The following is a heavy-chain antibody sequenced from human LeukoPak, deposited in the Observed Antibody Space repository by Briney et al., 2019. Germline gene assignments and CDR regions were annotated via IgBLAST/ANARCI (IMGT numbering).Heavy chain of an antibody. Sequence: SVKVSCTASGGTFSSYAISWVRQAPGQGLEWMGRIIPIFGTANYAQKFQGRVTITSDESTSTAYMELSSLRSEDTAVYYCARDRNNLGMDVWGKGTTVTVSS. CDR1: GGTFSSYA. CDR3: ARDRNNLGMDV. J-gene: IGHJ6*04. CDR2: IIPIFGTA. V-gene: IGHV1-69*13.